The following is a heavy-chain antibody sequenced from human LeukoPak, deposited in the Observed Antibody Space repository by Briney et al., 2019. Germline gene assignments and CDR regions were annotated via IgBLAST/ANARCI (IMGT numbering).Heavy chain of an antibody. D-gene: IGHD2-15*01. Sequence: ASVKVSCKASGYTFTNYYLHWVRQAPGQGFEWMGIINPGGGTTTYAQKFQGRVTMTRDTSTSTVYMELSSLRSEDTAVYYCARASPYCSGGSCYPYYFDYWGQGTLVTVSS. CDR2: INPGGGTT. V-gene: IGHV1-46*01. CDR3: ARASPYCSGGSCYPYYFDY. J-gene: IGHJ4*02. CDR1: GYTFTNYY.